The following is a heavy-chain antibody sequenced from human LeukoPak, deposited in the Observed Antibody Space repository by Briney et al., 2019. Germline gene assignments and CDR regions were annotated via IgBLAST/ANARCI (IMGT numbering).Heavy chain of an antibody. CDR2: ITGSSSYI. V-gene: IGHV3-21*04. CDR3: ARGFADFVWGSYPSSY. D-gene: IGHD3-16*02. CDR1: GFSFGKYW. J-gene: IGHJ4*02. Sequence: GGSLRLSCAASGFSFGKYWMSWVRQAPGKGLEWVSSITGSSSYIHYADSVKGRFTISRDNAKNSLYLQMNSLRAEDTAVYYCARGFADFVWGSYPSSYWGQGILVTVSS.